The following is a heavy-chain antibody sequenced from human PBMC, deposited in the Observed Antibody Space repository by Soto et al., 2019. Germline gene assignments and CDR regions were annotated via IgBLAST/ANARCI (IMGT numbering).Heavy chain of an antibody. CDR1: GYTLTELS. V-gene: IGHV1-24*01. CDR3: ASYLIAAAGPLKHY. CDR2: FDPEDGET. D-gene: IGHD6-13*01. Sequence: ASVKGSCKVSGYTLTELSMHWVRQAPGKGLEWMGGFDPEDGETIYAQKFQGRVTMTEDTSTDTAYMELSSLRSEDTAVYYCASYLIAAAGPLKHYWCPAPLVSVSS. J-gene: IGHJ4*02.